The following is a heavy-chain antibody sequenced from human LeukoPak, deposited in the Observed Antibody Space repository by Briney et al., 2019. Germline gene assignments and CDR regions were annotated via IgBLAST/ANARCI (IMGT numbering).Heavy chain of an antibody. D-gene: IGHD3-22*01. CDR2: ISSSSSYI. V-gene: IGHV3-21*01. Sequence: GGSLRLSCAASGSTFSSYSMNWVRQAPGKGLEWVSSISSSSSYIYYADSVKGQFTISRDNAKNSLYLQMNSLRAEDTAVYYCARAADSSGYYYYFDYWGQGTLVTVSS. CDR3: ARAADSSGYYYYFDY. CDR1: GSTFSSYS. J-gene: IGHJ4*02.